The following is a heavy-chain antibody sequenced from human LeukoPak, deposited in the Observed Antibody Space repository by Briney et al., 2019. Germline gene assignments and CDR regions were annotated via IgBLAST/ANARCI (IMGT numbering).Heavy chain of an antibody. CDR3: ARGGSSSWADALNF. J-gene: IGHJ3*01. CDR1: GYTFTGYY. V-gene: IGHV1-2*02. CDR2: INPNSGAT. D-gene: IGHD6-13*01. Sequence: GASVKVSCKASGYTFTGYYMHWVRQAPGLGLEWMGWINPNSGATNYEEGFQGRVTTTRDTSITTVYMELRRLTSDDTAVYYCARGGSSSWADALNFWGHGTMVSVSS.